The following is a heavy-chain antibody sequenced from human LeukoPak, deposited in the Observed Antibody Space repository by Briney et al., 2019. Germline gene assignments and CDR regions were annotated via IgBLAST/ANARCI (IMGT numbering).Heavy chain of an antibody. CDR1: GFTFSSYG. J-gene: IGHJ3*02. Sequence: GGSLRLSCAASGFTFSSYGMHWVRQAPGKGREWVAVIWYDGSNKYYADSVKGRFTISRDNSKNTLYLQMNSLRAEDTAVYYCARDRGQWLVLDAFDIWGQGTMVTVSS. V-gene: IGHV3-33*01. CDR2: IWYDGSNK. CDR3: ARDRGQWLVLDAFDI. D-gene: IGHD6-19*01.